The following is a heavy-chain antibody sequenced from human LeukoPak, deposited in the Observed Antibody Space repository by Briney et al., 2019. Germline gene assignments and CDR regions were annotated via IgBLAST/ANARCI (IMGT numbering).Heavy chain of an antibody. V-gene: IGHV3-23*01. J-gene: IGHJ4*02. CDR2: ISGSGGST. D-gene: IGHD3-10*01. Sequence: PGGSLRLSCTASGFTFGDYAMSWFRQAPGKGLEWVSAISGSGGSTYYADSVKGRFTISRDNSKNTLYLQMNSLRAEDTAVYYCAREREETYGSGSYTFDHWGQGTLVTVSS. CDR3: AREREETYGSGSYTFDH. CDR1: GFTFGDYA.